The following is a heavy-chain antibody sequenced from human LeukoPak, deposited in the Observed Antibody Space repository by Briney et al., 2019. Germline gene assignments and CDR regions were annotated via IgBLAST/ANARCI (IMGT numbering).Heavy chain of an antibody. CDR3: TTWVGAHFDF. CDR2: IDGPTFRT. CDR1: GFSVSNTY. Sequence: GGSLRLSCAASGFSVSNTYMSWVRQAPGKGLEWVSTIDGPTFRTHYADSVMGRFTISRDNSKNTLYLQMNSLRAEDTAVYFCTTWVGAHFDFWGQGTLVTVSS. V-gene: IGHV3-53*01. J-gene: IGHJ4*02. D-gene: IGHD1-26*01.